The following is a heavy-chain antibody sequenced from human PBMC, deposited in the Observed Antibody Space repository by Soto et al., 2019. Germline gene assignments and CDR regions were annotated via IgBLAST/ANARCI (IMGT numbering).Heavy chain of an antibody. J-gene: IGHJ6*02. CDR1: GYTVTSYY. CDR2: INPSGGST. CDR3: AREESYGFFYYYGMDV. D-gene: IGHD5-18*01. Sequence: GSVWIYCEASGYTVTSYYMHWVRQAPGQGLEWMGIINPSGGSTSYAQKFQGRVTMTRDTSTSTVYMELSSLRSEDTAVYYCAREESYGFFYYYGMDVWGQGTTVTVSS. V-gene: IGHV1-46*03.